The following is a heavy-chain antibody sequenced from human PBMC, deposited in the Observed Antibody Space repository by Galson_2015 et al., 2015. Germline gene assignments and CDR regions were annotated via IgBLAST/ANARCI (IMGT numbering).Heavy chain of an antibody. CDR2: MYSSGSP. D-gene: IGHD5-12*01. V-gene: IGHV4-39*01. J-gene: IGHJ4*02. CDR1: GGSISSSRYY. CDR3: ARHKGGYSGYADLAPPLYYFDY. Sequence: SEPLSLTCTVSGGSISSSRYYWGWLRQPPGKGLEWIGTMYSSGSPYYNPSLKSRVTISVDTSKNQFSLRLSSVTAADTAVYYCARHKGGYSGYADLAPPLYYFDYWGQGTLVTVSS.